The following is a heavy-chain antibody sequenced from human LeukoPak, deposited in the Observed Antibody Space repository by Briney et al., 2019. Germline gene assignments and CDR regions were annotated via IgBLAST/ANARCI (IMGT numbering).Heavy chain of an antibody. CDR2: INHSGST. Sequence: SETLSLTCAVYGGSFSGYYWSWIRQPPGKGLEWIGEINHSGSTNYNPSLKSRVTISVDTSKNQFSLKLSSVTAADTAVYYCARGDFGVVVNTSDAFDIWGQGTMVTVSS. D-gene: IGHD3-3*01. V-gene: IGHV4-34*01. CDR3: ARGDFGVVVNTSDAFDI. J-gene: IGHJ3*02. CDR1: GGSFSGYY.